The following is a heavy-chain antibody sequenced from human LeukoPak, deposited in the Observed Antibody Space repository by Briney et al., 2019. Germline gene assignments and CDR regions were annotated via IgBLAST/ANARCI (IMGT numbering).Heavy chain of an antibody. V-gene: IGHV1-46*01. D-gene: IGHD3-3*01. CDR3: ARDPNCDFWSGANFDY. CDR2: INPSGGST. Sequence: ASVKVSCKASGYTFTSYYMHWVRQAPGQGLEWMGIINPSGGSTSYAQKFQGRVTMTRDTSTSTVYMELSSLRSEDTAVYYCARDPNCDFWSGANFDYWGQGTLVTVSS. CDR1: GYTFTSYY. J-gene: IGHJ4*02.